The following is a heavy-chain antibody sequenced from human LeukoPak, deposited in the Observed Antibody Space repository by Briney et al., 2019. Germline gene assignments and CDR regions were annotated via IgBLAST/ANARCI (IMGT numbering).Heavy chain of an antibody. CDR3: ARGEPAAINPYYFDY. J-gene: IGHJ4*02. CDR2: IPYDGSNK. CDR1: GFTFTSYA. V-gene: IGHV3-30-3*01. D-gene: IGHD2-2*01. Sequence: GGSLRLSCAASGFTFTSYAMHWVRQAPGKGLEWVAVIPYDGSNKYYADSVKGRFTISRDNSKNTLYLQMNSLRAEDTAVYYCARGEPAAINPYYFDYWGQGTLVTVSS.